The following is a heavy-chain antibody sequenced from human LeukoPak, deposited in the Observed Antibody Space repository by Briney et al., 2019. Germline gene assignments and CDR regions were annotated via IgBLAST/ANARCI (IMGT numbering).Heavy chain of an antibody. CDR3: VQGWRDN. D-gene: IGHD2-15*01. Sequence: GGSLRLSCAASGFTFSSYALSWVRQAPGKGLEWVSSISGGVENRYYADSVKGRFIISRDDSKNTFYLQMNSLRAEDTAVYYCVQGWRDNWGQGTLVTVSS. CDR1: GFTFSSYA. CDR2: ISGGVENR. V-gene: IGHV3-23*01. J-gene: IGHJ4*02.